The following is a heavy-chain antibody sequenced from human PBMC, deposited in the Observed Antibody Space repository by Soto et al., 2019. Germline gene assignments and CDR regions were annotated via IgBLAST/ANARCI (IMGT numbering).Heavy chain of an antibody. J-gene: IGHJ6*02. CDR1: GDTFTSYG. CDR3: ARDRDCSGGSCYLRKSYYYYYGMDV. Sequence: ASVKVSCKASGDTFTSYGISWVRQAPGQGLEWMGWISAYNGNTNYAQKLQGRVTMTTDTSTSTAYMELRSLRSDDTAVYYCARDRDCSGGSCYLRKSYYYYYGMDVWGQGTTVTVSS. V-gene: IGHV1-18*04. CDR2: ISAYNGNT. D-gene: IGHD2-15*01.